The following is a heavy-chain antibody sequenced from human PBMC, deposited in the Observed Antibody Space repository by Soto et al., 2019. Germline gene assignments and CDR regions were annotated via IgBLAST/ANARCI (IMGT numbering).Heavy chain of an antibody. CDR1: GYSISSGYY. CDR2: IYHSGST. CDR3: ASRTTVTTFPTDY. D-gene: IGHD4-17*01. Sequence: PSETLSLTCVVSGYSISSGYYWGWIRQPPGKGLEWIGSIYHSGSTYYNPSLKSRVTISVDTSKNHFSLKLDSVTAADTAVYYCASRTTVTTFPTDYWGQGTLVTVSS. J-gene: IGHJ4*02. V-gene: IGHV4-38-2*01.